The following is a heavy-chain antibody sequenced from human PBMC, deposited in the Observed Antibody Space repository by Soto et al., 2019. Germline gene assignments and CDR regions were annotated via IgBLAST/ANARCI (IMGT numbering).Heavy chain of an antibody. Sequence: ASVKVSCKASGYTFTSYYMHWVRQAPGQGLEWMGIINPSGGSTSYAQKFQGRVTMTRDTSTSTAYMELSSLRSEDTAVYYCAIPTGTGTTSYYYYGMDVWGQGTTVTVSS. V-gene: IGHV1-46*01. CDR2: INPSGGST. J-gene: IGHJ6*02. CDR1: GYTFTSYY. D-gene: IGHD1-7*01. CDR3: AIPTGTGTTSYYYYGMDV.